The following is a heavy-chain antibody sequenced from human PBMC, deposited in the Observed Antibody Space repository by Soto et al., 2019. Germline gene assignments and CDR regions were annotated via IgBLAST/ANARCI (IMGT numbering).Heavy chain of an antibody. CDR2: ISSTGSTT. CDR3: ARGGKTYYFDD. V-gene: IGHV3-11*01. CDR1: GFTFSDYY. J-gene: IGHJ4*02. Sequence: QVQLVESGGGLVKPGGSLRLSCAASGFTFSDYYMSWIRQAPGKGLEWVSYISSTGSTTYYADSVRGRFTMSRDNAKRSLYLQVNSLRADDTAVYFCARGGKTYYFDDWGQGTLVTVSS.